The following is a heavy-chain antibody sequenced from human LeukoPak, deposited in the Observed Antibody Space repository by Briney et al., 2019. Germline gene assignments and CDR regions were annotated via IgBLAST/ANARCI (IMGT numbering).Heavy chain of an antibody. V-gene: IGHV1-2*06. CDR3: ATSSIAVAGTEGSDY. D-gene: IGHD6-19*01. Sequence: ASVNASCKASGYTFTGYYMHWVRQAPGQGLEWMGRINPNSGGTNYAQKFQGRVTMTRDTSISTAYMELSRLRSDDTAVYYCATSSIAVAGTEGSDYWGQGTLVTVSS. CDR1: GYTFTGYY. J-gene: IGHJ4*02. CDR2: INPNSGGT.